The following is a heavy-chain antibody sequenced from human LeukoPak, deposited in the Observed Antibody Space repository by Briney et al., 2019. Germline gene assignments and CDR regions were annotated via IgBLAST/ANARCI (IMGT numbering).Heavy chain of an antibody. CDR1: GFTFSSYW. CDR3: ARAKRGYYGSGSFYWPIASWTSFDP. D-gene: IGHD3-10*01. V-gene: IGHV3-7*01. Sequence: GGSLRLSCAASGFTFSSYWMSWVRQAPGKGLEWVANIKQDGSEKYYVDSVKGRFTISRDNAKNSLYLQMNSLRAEDTAVYYCARAKRGYYGSGSFYWPIASWTSFDPWGQGTLVTVSS. J-gene: IGHJ5*02. CDR2: IKQDGSEK.